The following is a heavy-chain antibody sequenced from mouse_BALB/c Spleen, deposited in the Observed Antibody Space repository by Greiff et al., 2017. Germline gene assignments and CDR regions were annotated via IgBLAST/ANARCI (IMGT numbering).Heavy chain of an antibody. CDR3: ARHDYGSHCFDY. CDR2: ISSGGSYT. Sequence: EVKLMESGGDLVKPGGSLKLSCAASGFTFSSYGMSWVRQTPDKRLEWVATISSGGSYTYYPDSVKGRFTISRDNAKNTLYLQMSSLKSEDTAMYYCARHDYGSHCFDYWGQGTTLTVSS. D-gene: IGHD1-1*01. J-gene: IGHJ2*01. V-gene: IGHV5-6*01. CDR1: GFTFSSYG.